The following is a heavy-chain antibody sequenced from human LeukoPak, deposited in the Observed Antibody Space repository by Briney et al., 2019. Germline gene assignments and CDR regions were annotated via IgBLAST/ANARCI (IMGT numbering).Heavy chain of an antibody. Sequence: PSETLSLTCAVYGGSFSGYYWSWIRQPPGKGLEWIGEINHSGSTNYNPSLKSRVTISVDTSKNQFSLKLSSVTAADTAVYYCARGGGKHTYYYDSSGYCPLSYWGQGTLVTVSS. CDR2: INHSGST. CDR1: GGSFSGYY. V-gene: IGHV4-34*01. CDR3: ARGGGKHTYYYDSSGYCPLSY. J-gene: IGHJ4*02. D-gene: IGHD3-22*01.